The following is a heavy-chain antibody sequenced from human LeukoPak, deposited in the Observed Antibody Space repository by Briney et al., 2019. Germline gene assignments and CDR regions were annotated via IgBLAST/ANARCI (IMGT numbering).Heavy chain of an antibody. V-gene: IGHV1-46*01. CDR2: INPSGGST. Sequence: GASVKVSCKASGYIFTSYYMHWVRQAPGQGLEWMGIINPSGGSTSYAQKFQGRVTMTRDTSTSTVYMELSSLRSEDTAVYYCARGGVRLAAAGAKNWFDPWGQGTLVTVSS. CDR1: GYIFTSYY. J-gene: IGHJ5*02. D-gene: IGHD6-13*01. CDR3: ARGGVRLAAAGAKNWFDP.